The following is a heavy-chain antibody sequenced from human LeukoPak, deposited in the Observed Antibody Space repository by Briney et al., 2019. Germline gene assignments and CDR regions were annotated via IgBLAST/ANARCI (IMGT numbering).Heavy chain of an antibody. Sequence: GASVNFSCKASGYTFTSYYMHGVRQAPGQGLEWMGIINPSGGSTRYAQKFQGRVTMTRDTSTSTVYMELSSLRSEDTAVYYCARRRIGDYYDSSASFDYWGQGTLVTVSS. D-gene: IGHD3-22*01. CDR2: INPSGGST. V-gene: IGHV1-46*01. J-gene: IGHJ4*02. CDR1: GYTFTSYY. CDR3: ARRRIGDYYDSSASFDY.